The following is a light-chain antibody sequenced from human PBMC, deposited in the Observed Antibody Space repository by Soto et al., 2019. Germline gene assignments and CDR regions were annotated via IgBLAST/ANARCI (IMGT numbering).Light chain of an antibody. V-gene: IGKV1-39*01. J-gene: IGKJ1*01. CDR1: QSVSIY. CDR3: QQSYSTPWT. CDR2: AAS. Sequence: DVQMTQSPSSLSLSVGDRVAITCRASQSVSIYLNWYQQKPGKAPNLLISAASSLQNGVPSSFSGSGSGTDFTLTISSLQPEDFATYYCQQSYSTPWTFGQGTKVDIK.